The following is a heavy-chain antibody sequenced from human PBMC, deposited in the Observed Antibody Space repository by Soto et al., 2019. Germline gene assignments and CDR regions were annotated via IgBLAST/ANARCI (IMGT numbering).Heavy chain of an antibody. J-gene: IGHJ5*02. V-gene: IGHV4-59*02. CDR2: ISYSGST. Sequence: SETLSLTCAVSGGSVSGYYWSWIRQPPGKGLEWIGYISYSGSTDYNPSLKSRVTISVDTSKNQFSLKLSSVTAADTAVYYCARGNQAEWFDPWGQGTLVTVSS. CDR1: GGSVSGYY. D-gene: IGHD2-2*01. CDR3: ARGNQAEWFDP.